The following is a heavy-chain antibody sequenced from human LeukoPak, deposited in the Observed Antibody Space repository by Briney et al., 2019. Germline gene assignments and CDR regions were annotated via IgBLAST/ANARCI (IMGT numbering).Heavy chain of an antibody. V-gene: IGHV1-2*02. CDR1: GYTFSGYY. CDR3: ARSPPRQWELLDY. Sequence: ASEKVSCKASGYTFSGYYMHWVRQAPGQGLEWMGWINPNSGGTNYAQKFQGRVTMTRDTSINTVYMELSRLRSDDTGVYYCARSPPRQWELLDYWGQGTLVTVSS. D-gene: IGHD1-26*01. CDR2: INPNSGGT. J-gene: IGHJ4*02.